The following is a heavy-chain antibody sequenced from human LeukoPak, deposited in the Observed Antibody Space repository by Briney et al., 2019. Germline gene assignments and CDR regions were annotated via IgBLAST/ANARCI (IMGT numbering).Heavy chain of an antibody. CDR2: IYYSGST. V-gene: IGHV4-59*01. J-gene: IGHJ5*02. D-gene: IGHD2-2*01. CDR1: GGSISSYY. Sequence: SETLSLTCTVSGGSISSYYWSWIRQPPGKGLEWIGYIYYSGSTNYNPSLKSRVTISVDTSKNQFSLKLSSVTAADTAVYYCARGPGPIVVVGFDPWGQGTLVTVSS. CDR3: ARGPGPIVVVGFDP.